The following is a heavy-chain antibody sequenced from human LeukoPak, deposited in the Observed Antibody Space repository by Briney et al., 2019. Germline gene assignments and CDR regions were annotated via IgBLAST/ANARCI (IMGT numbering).Heavy chain of an antibody. CDR1: GFTFSSYS. J-gene: IGHJ4*02. CDR3: AKDMADKYYYDSSGYWDY. CDR2: ISSSSSYI. Sequence: GGSLRLSCAASGFTFSSYSMNWVRQAPGKGLEWVSSISSSSSYICYADSVKGRFTISRDNAKNSLYLQMNSLRAEDTAVYYCAKDMADKYYYDSSGYWDYWGQGTLVTVSS. D-gene: IGHD3-22*01. V-gene: IGHV3-21*04.